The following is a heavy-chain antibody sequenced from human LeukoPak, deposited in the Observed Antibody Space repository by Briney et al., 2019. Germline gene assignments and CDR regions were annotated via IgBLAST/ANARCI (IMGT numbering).Heavy chain of an antibody. CDR1: GYTYTSYY. CDR3: ARDSAPSSITIFGVVPYGMDV. D-gene: IGHD3-3*01. Sequence: ASVKVSCKASGYTYTSYYMHWVRQAPGQGLEWMGIINPSDGSTSYAQKFQGRVIMTRDTSTSTVYMELSSLRSEDTAVYYCARDSAPSSITIFGVVPYGMDVWGQGTTVTVSS. CDR2: INPSDGST. J-gene: IGHJ6*02. V-gene: IGHV1-46*01.